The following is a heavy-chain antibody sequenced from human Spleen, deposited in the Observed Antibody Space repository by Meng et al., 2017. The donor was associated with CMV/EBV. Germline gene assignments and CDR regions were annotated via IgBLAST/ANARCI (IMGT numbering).Heavy chain of an antibody. CDR2: IIAILGLA. V-gene: IGHV1-69*10. D-gene: IGHD5-24*01. CDR1: GGTFSRLG. Sequence: SVKVSCKASGGTFSRLGISWVRQAPGQGLEWMGGIIAILGLANYAQKFQDRVTMTADTTTSTVYMELTSLRSEDTAVHYCAKVGDGYNNLDYWGQGTLVTVSS. CDR3: AKVGDGYNNLDY. J-gene: IGHJ4*02.